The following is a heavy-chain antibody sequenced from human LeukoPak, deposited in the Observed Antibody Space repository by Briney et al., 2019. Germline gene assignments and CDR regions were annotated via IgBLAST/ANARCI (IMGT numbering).Heavy chain of an antibody. CDR3: ARGHYGSGSYYNYYYYYMDV. Sequence: GGSLRLSCAASGFTVSSNYMSWVRQAPGRGLEWVSVIYSGGSTYYADSVKGRFTISRDNSKNTLYLQMSSLRAEDTAVYYCARGHYGSGSYYNYYYYYMDVWGKGTTVTISS. CDR2: IYSGGST. CDR1: GFTVSSNY. D-gene: IGHD3-10*01. J-gene: IGHJ6*03. V-gene: IGHV3-66*01.